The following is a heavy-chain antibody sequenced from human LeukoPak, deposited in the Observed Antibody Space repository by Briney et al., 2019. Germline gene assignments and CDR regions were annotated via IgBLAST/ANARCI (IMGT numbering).Heavy chain of an antibody. V-gene: IGHV3-53*01. D-gene: IGHD5-18*01. CDR1: GFTVSSNY. Sequence: GGSLRLSCAASGFTVSSNYMSWVRQPPGKWLEWLSVIYSGGDTSYADSVKGRFTISRDNSKNTLYLQMNSLRADDTAVYYCARDPGYSYGYLFDYWGQGTLVTVSS. J-gene: IGHJ4*02. CDR3: ARDPGYSYGYLFDY. CDR2: IYSGGDT.